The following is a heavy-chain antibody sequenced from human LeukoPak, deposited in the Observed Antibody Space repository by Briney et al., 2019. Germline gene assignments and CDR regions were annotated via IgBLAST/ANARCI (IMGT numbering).Heavy chain of an antibody. V-gene: IGHV4-59*12. J-gene: IGHJ5*02. CDR1: GGSISSYY. Sequence: SETLSLICTVSGGSISSYYWSWIRQPPGKGLEWIGYIYYSGSTNYNPSLKSRVTISVDKSKNQFSLKLSSVTAADTAVYYCARARSIAAAWGQGTLVTVSS. CDR2: IYYSGST. D-gene: IGHD6-13*01. CDR3: ARARSIAAA.